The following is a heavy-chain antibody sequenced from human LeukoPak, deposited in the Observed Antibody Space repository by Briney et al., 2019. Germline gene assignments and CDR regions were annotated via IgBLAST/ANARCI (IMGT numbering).Heavy chain of an antibody. D-gene: IGHD3-3*01. Sequence: SETLSLTCTVSGGSISSYYWSWIRQPPGKGLEWIGYIYYSGSTNYNPSLKSRVTISVDTSKNQFSLKLSSVTAADTAVYYCARVSPLRFLEWFYFDYWGQGTLVTVSS. CDR1: GGSISSYY. V-gene: IGHV4-59*01. J-gene: IGHJ4*02. CDR2: IYYSGST. CDR3: ARVSPLRFLEWFYFDY.